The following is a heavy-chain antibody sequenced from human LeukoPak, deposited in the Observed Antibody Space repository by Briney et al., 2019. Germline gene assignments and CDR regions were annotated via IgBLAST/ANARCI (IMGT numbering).Heavy chain of an antibody. J-gene: IGHJ3*02. CDR1: GYRFTDYW. V-gene: IGHV5-51*01. Sequence: GESLKISCKASGYRFTDYWIAWVRQMPGIGLEWMGIIFPGDSNARYRPSFQGHVTISVDKSITTAYLQWRSLKASDTAMYYCARHRYSSFTIDAFDIWGQGTMVTVSS. D-gene: IGHD6-13*01. CDR3: ARHRYSSFTIDAFDI. CDR2: IFPGDSNA.